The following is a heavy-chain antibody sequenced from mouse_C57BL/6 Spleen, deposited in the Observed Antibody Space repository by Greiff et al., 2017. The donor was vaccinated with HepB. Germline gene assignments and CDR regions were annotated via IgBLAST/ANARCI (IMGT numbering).Heavy chain of an antibody. V-gene: IGHV5-17*01. D-gene: IGHD1-1*01. CDR1: GFTFSDYG. CDR2: ISSGSSTI. J-gene: IGHJ1*03. CDR3: ARHYGSSYDWYFDV. Sequence: DVMLVESGGGLVKPGGSLKLSCAASGFTFSDYGMHWVRQAPEKGLEWVAYISSGSSTIYYADTVKGRFTISRDKAKNTQFLQLTSLRSEDTAMYYCARHYGSSYDWYFDVWGTGTTVTVSS.